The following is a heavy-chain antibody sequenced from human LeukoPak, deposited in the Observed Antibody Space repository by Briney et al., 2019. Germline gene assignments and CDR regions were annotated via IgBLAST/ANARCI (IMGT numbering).Heavy chain of an antibody. J-gene: IGHJ4*02. CDR2: IYSGGST. D-gene: IGHD6-13*01. Sequence: PGGSLRLSCAASGFTVSSNYMSWVRQAPGKGLEWVSVIYSGGSTYYADSVKGRFTISRDNSKNTLYLQMNSLRAEDTAVYYCARRTSSSWYGAYDYWGQGTLVTVSS. CDR1: GFTVSSNY. CDR3: ARRTSSSWYGAYDY. V-gene: IGHV3-53*01.